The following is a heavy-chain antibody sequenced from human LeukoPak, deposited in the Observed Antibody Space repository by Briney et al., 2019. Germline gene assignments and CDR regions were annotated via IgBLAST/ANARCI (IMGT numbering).Heavy chain of an antibody. CDR1: GGSFSGYY. V-gene: IGHV4-34*01. CDR2: INHSGST. J-gene: IGHJ4*02. D-gene: IGHD3-22*01. CDR3: ASLDSSGYYYDY. Sequence: SETLSLTCAVYGGSFSGYYWSWIRQPPGKGLEWIGEINHSGSTNYNPSLKSRVTISVDTSKNQFSLKLSSVTAADTAAYYCASLDSSGYYYDYWGQGTLVTVSS.